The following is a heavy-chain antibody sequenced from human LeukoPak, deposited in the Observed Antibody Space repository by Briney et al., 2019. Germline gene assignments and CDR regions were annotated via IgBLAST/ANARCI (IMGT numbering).Heavy chain of an antibody. CDR3: AKSPTTGYSSSANWFDP. Sequence: GGSLRLSCAASGFTFSSYAMSWVRQAPGKGLEWASAISGSGGSTYYADSVKGRFTISRDNSKNTLYLQMNSLRAEDTAVYYCAKSPTTGYSSSANWFDPWGQGTLVTVSS. CDR1: GFTFSSYA. D-gene: IGHD6-13*01. CDR2: ISGSGGST. V-gene: IGHV3-23*01. J-gene: IGHJ5*02.